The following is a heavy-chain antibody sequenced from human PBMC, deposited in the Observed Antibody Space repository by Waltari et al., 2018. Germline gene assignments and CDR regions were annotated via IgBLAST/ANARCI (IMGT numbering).Heavy chain of an antibody. J-gene: IGHJ6*02. CDR2: IIPIFGTA. Sequence: QVQLVQSGAEVKKPGSSVKVSCKASGGTFSSYAISWVRQAPGQGLEWMGGIIPIFGTANYAQKFQGRVTITADESTSTAYMELSSLRSEDTAVYYCARKLGYCSSTSCYPYYYYGMDVWGQGTTVTVSS. V-gene: IGHV1-69*01. D-gene: IGHD2-2*01. CDR3: ARKLGYCSSTSCYPYYYYGMDV. CDR1: GGTFSSYA.